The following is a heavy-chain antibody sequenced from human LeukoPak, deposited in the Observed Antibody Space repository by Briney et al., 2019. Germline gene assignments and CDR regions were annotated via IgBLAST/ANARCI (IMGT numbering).Heavy chain of an antibody. J-gene: IGHJ5*02. CDR1: GFTFSSYA. V-gene: IGHV3-48*04. Sequence: GGSLRLSCAASGFTFSSYAMNWVRQAPGKGLEWVSYISSSSSTIYYVGSVKGRFTISRDNAKNSLYLQMNSLRAEDTAVYYCAREPAAAGKNWFDPWGQGTLVTVSS. CDR2: ISSSSSTI. CDR3: AREPAAAGKNWFDP. D-gene: IGHD6-25*01.